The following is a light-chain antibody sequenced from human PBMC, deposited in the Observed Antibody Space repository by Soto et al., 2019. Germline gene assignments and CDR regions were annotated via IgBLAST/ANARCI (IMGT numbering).Light chain of an antibody. CDR1: QGISGE. CDR3: RQYTSLPYT. CDR2: AAS. V-gene: IGKV1-33*01. J-gene: IGKJ4*01. Sequence: DIQMTQSPSSLSASVGDRVTITCQASQGISGELNWYQQKPGEAPKLLIYAASTLEVGVPSRFSGIRSGSGTHVTFTNSARQPEDIVTDYCRQYTSLPYTFGGGTKVDI.